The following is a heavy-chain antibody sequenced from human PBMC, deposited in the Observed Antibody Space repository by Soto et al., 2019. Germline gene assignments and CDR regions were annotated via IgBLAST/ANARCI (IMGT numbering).Heavy chain of an antibody. V-gene: IGHV1-69*02. D-gene: IGHD6-19*01. CDR3: ARSLAVAGTGYFQH. Sequence: SVKVSCKASGGTFSSYTISWVRQAPGQGLEWMGRIIPILGIANYAQKFQGRVTITADKSTSTAYMELSSLRSEDTAVYYCARSLAVAGTGYFQHWGQGTLVTVSS. CDR2: IIPILGIA. CDR1: GGTFSSYT. J-gene: IGHJ1*01.